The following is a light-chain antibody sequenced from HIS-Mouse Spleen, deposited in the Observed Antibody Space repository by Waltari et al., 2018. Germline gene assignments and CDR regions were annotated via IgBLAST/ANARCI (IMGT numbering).Light chain of an antibody. CDR1: QSLLHSNGYNY. CDR2: LGS. J-gene: IGKJ1*01. Sequence: DIVMTQSPLSLPVTPGEPASIPCRSSQSLLHSNGYNYLDWDLQKPGQSPQLLIYLGSNRASGVPDRFSGSGSGTDFTLKISRVEAEDVGVYYCMQALQTWTFGQGTKVEIK. CDR3: MQALQTWT. V-gene: IGKV2-28*01.